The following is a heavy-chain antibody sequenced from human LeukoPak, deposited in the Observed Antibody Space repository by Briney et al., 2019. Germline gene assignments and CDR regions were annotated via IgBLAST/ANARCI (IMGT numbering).Heavy chain of an antibody. CDR2: ISSDSSVK. J-gene: IGHJ4*02. V-gene: IGHV3-48*02. D-gene: IGHD1-1*01. CDR1: GFTFRNYA. CDR3: ARGRGVPTRPRGYFDS. Sequence: GGSLRVSCAASGFTFRNYAMNWVRQAPGKGLEWVSHISSDSSVKLYADSVKGRFTISRDNAYNSLYLQMNSLRDEDTALYYCARGRGVPTRPRGYFDSWGQGTLVTVSS.